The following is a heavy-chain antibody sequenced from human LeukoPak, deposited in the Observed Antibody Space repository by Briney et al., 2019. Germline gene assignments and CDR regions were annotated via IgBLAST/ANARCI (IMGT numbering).Heavy chain of an antibody. J-gene: IGHJ4*02. CDR1: GFTFSSYW. CDR2: IKQDGSEK. CDR3: ARDWGSLVPAAILDY. V-gene: IGHV3-7*01. D-gene: IGHD2-2*01. Sequence: GGSLRLSCAASGFTFSSYWMSWVRQAPGKGLEWVANIKQDGSEKYYVDSVKGRFTISRDNAKNSLYLQMNSLRAEDTAVYYCARDWGSLVPAAILDYWGQGTLVTVSS.